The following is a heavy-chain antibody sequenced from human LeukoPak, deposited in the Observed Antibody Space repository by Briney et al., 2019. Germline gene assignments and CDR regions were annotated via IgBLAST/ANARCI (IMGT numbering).Heavy chain of an antibody. V-gene: IGHV4-59*12. CDR2: IFYSGST. CDR3: AREDYSTSYYYDMDV. Sequence: PSETLSLTCTVSGXSIRGYYGHWIRQPPGKGLEWIGYIFYSGSTKYNPSLKSRVTMSVDTSKNLFSLKVSSVTAADTAVYYCAREDYSTSYYYDMDVWGQGTTVTVSS. CDR1: GXSIRGYY. J-gene: IGHJ6*02. D-gene: IGHD6-6*01.